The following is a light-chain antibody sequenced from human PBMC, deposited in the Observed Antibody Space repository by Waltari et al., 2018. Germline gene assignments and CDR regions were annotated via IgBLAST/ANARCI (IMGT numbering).Light chain of an antibody. J-gene: IGLJ2*01. V-gene: IGLV1-36*01. CDR1: SYNVGKYA. CDR3: STWDSTLSAVV. CDR2: GH. Sequence: QSALTQEASVSGTVGQQVTLSCTGDSYNVGKYAVGWYQQSAHGAPKTVLFGHSLPSGIPDRFSGSKSGTTASLTISGLQPEDEADYYCSTWDSTLSAVVFGGGTKVTVL.